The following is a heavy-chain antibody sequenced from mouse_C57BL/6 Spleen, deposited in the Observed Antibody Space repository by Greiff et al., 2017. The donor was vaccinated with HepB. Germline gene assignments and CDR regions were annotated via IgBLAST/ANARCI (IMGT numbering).Heavy chain of an antibody. CDR2: IDPSDSYT. CDR3: ARGGGLRSDY. CDR1: GYTFTSYW. V-gene: IGHV1-50*01. D-gene: IGHD1-1*01. Sequence: QVQLQQPGAELVKPGASVKLSCKASGYTFTSYWMQWVKQRPGQGLEWIGEIDPSDSYTNYNQKFKGKATLTVDTSSSTAYMQLSSLTSEDSAVYYCARGGGLRSDYWGQGTTLTVSS. J-gene: IGHJ2*01.